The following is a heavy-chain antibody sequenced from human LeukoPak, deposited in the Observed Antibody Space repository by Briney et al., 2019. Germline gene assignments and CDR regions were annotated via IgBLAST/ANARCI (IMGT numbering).Heavy chain of an antibody. CDR2: IYPGDSDT. V-gene: IGHV5-51*01. CDR1: GYSFTSYW. J-gene: IGHJ3*02. Sequence: GESLQISCKGSGYSFTSYWIGWVRQVPGKGLEWMGIIYPGDSDTRYSPSFQGQVTISADKSISTAYLQWSSLKASDTAMYYCAGYYYDSSGYHYHDAFDIWGQGTMVTVSS. D-gene: IGHD3-22*01. CDR3: AGYYYDSSGYHYHDAFDI.